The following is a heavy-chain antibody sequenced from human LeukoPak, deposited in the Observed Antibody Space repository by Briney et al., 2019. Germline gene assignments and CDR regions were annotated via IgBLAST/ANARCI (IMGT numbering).Heavy chain of an antibody. D-gene: IGHD4-23*01. CDR1: GGSFSGYY. CDR2: INHSGST. CDR3: ARGTDYGGNSDGSNY. V-gene: IGHV4-34*01. J-gene: IGHJ4*02. Sequence: SETLSLTCAVYGGSFSGYYWSWIRQPPGKGLEWIGEINHSGSTNYNPSLKSRVTISVDTSKNQFSLKLSSVTAADTAVYYCARGTDYGGNSDGSNYWGQGTLVTVSS.